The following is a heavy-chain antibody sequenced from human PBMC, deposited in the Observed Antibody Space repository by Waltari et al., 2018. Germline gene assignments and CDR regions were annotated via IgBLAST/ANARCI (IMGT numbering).Heavy chain of an antibody. V-gene: IGHV1-3*03. CDR1: GYTFTSYA. D-gene: IGHD2-15*01. J-gene: IGHJ5*02. Sequence: QVQLVQSGAEVKKPGSSVKVSCKASGYTFTSYAMHWVRQAPGQRLEWMGWINAGNGNTKYSQEFQGRVTIIRDTSASTAYMELSSLRSEDMAVYYCARDGYCSGGSCYSSWFDPWGQGTLVTVSS. CDR2: INAGNGNT. CDR3: ARDGYCSGGSCYSSWFDP.